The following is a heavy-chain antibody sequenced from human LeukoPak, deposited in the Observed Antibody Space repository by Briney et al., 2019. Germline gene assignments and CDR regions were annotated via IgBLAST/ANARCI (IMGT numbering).Heavy chain of an antibody. CDR3: ATRGLAVAGTLEDY. V-gene: IGHV1-69*04. CDR1: GGTFSSYA. J-gene: IGHJ4*02. D-gene: IGHD6-19*01. CDR2: IIPILGIA. Sequence: SVKVSCKASGGTFSSYAFSWVRQAPGQGLEWMGRIIPILGIANYAQKFQGRVTITADKSTSTAYMELSSLRSEDTAVYYCATRGLAVAGTLEDYWGQGTLVTVSS.